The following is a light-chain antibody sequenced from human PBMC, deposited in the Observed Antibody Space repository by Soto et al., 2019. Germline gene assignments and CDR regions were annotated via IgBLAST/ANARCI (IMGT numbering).Light chain of an antibody. V-gene: IGKV3-20*01. CDR2: GSS. CDR1: QSVSSRY. Sequence: EIVLTQSPGTLSLSPGERATLSCRASQSVSSRYLALYQQKPGQAPRLLIYGSSTRATGIPDRFSGSGSGTDFTLTISRLEPEDFAVYYCQQYGSSSYTFGQGTKLEIK. J-gene: IGKJ2*01. CDR3: QQYGSSSYT.